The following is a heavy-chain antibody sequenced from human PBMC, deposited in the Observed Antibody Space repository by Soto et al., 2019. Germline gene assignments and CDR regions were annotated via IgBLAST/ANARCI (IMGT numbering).Heavy chain of an antibody. V-gene: IGHV1-18*01. CDR2: ISAYNGHT. CDR3: ARVGLGFDFWSVSRGHFWYFDL. J-gene: IGHJ2*01. D-gene: IGHD3-3*01. CDR1: GYTFTDYG. Sequence: QVQLVQSGAEVEKPGSSVKVSCKASGYTFTDYGITWVRQAPGQGLEWMGWISAYNGHTNYVQKLQGRVNMTTDTSTTTAYMELRSLRSDDTAVYYCARVGLGFDFWSVSRGHFWYFDLWVRGTLVTVSS.